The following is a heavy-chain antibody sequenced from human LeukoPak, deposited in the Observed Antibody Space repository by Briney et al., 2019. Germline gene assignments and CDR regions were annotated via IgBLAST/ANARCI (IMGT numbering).Heavy chain of an antibody. CDR1: GFTFGDYA. CDR2: IRSKAYGGTT. CDR3: TSQLGYCSGGSCYSYYYYGMDV. Sequence: PGRSLRLSCTASGFTFGDYAMSWVRQAPGKGLEWVGFIRSKAYGGTTEYAASVKGRFTISRDDSKSIAYLQMNRLKTEDTAVYYCTSQLGYCSGGSCYSYYYYGMDVWGKGTTVTVSS. V-gene: IGHV3-49*04. J-gene: IGHJ6*04. D-gene: IGHD2-15*01.